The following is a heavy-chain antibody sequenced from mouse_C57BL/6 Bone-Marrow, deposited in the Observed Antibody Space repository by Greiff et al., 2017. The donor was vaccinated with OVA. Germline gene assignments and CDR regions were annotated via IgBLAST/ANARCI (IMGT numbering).Heavy chain of an antibody. CDR3: TRGGYYGSSMDY. J-gene: IGHJ4*01. CDR1: GFTFSSYA. CDR2: ISSGGDYI. Sequence: EVKLMESGEGLVKPGGSLKLSCAASGFTFSSYAMSWVRQTPEKRLEWVAYISSGGDYIYYADTVKGRFTISRDNARNTLYLQMSSLKSEDTAMYYCTRGGYYGSSMDYWGQGTSVTVSS. V-gene: IGHV5-9-1*02. D-gene: IGHD1-1*01.